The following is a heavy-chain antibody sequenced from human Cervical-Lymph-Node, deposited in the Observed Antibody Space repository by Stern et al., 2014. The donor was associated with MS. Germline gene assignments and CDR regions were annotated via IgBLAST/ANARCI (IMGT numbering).Heavy chain of an antibody. CDR3: ARSPRTFGGVAYTFDI. CDR1: GGSFSSYP. Sequence: VQLVESGAEVKKSGSSVKVSCKASGGSFSSYPITWVRQAPGRGLEWMGGIIPVFDMTSYAQKFQGRVTITADKATTTAYMELSSLRSDDTAVYYCARSPRTFGGVAYTFDIWGQGTMVTVSS. CDR2: IIPVFDMT. D-gene: IGHD3-16*01. V-gene: IGHV1-69*17. J-gene: IGHJ3*02.